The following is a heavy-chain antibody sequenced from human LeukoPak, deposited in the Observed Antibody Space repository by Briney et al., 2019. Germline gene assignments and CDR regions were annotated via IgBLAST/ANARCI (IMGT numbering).Heavy chain of an antibody. D-gene: IGHD5-18*01. Sequence: SETLSLTCSVSGDSISSSSFYWGWIRQPPGKGLEWIGSIHYSGSTKYNPSLRSRVTISVDTSKNQFSLKLSSVTAADTAVYYCARTAMVTYWGQGTLVTVSS. CDR1: GDSISSSSFY. CDR3: ARTAMVTY. V-gene: IGHV4-39*01. CDR2: IHYSGST. J-gene: IGHJ4*02.